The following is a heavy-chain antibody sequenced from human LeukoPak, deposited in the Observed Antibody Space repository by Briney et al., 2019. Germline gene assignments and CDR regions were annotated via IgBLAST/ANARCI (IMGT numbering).Heavy chain of an antibody. Sequence: PSETLSLTCTVSGGSISSYYWSWIRQPAGKGLEWIGRIYTSGSTNYNPSLKNRVTMSVDTSRNQFSLKLSSVTAADTAVYYCARHLYESRGQASFDYWGQGTLVTVS. J-gene: IGHJ4*02. V-gene: IGHV4-4*07. D-gene: IGHD3-22*01. CDR1: GGSISSYY. CDR2: IYTSGST. CDR3: ARHLYESRGQASFDY.